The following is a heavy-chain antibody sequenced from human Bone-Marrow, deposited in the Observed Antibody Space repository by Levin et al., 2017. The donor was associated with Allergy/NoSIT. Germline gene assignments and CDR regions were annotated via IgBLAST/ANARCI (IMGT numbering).Heavy chain of an antibody. V-gene: IGHV3-15*01. CDR3: TVGLKWSYYYGMGV. Sequence: GGSLRLSCAASEFSLKNAYMTWVRQAPGKGLEWVGRVKSKIDGGTTDYAASVKGRFTISRDESKNTLYLQLNSLVTEDTAVYYCTVGLKWSYYYGMGVWGQGTAVTVSS. D-gene: IGHD4-11*01. J-gene: IGHJ6*02. CDR2: VKSKIDGGTT. CDR1: EFSLKNAY.